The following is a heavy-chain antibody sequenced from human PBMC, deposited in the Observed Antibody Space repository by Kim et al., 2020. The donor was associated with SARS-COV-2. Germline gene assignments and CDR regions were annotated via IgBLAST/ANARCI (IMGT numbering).Heavy chain of an antibody. CDR3: TTPPLDYYVSSGYYYDDH. CDR2: IKSKTAGGPT. J-gene: IGHJ4*02. CDR1: GFTFSNAW. D-gene: IGHD3-22*01. V-gene: IGHV3-15*01. Sequence: GGSLRLSCAASGFTFSNAWMSWVRQAPGKGLEWVGRIKSKTAGGPTDYAAPVKGRFTISRDDSKNTLYLQMNSLKNEDTAVYYCTTPPLDYYVSSGYYYDDHWGQGTLVTVSS.